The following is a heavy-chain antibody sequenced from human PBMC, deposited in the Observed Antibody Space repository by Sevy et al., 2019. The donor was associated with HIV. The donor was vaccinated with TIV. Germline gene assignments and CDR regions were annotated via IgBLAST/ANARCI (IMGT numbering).Heavy chain of an antibody. Sequence: SETLSLTCSVSGDSISSSSYYWVWIRQPPGKGLEWIGTIYYSGRTYYNPSLKSRVTVSVDTSKNQSSLRVSSVTAADTAVYYCASIKIFGVVSDYSDYWGQGTLVTVSS. CDR3: ASIKIFGVVSDYSDY. CDR2: IYYSGRT. D-gene: IGHD3-3*01. J-gene: IGHJ4*02. CDR1: GDSISSSSYY. V-gene: IGHV4-39*01.